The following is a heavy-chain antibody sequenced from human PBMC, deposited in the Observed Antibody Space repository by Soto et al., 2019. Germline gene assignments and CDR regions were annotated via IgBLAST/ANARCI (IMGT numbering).Heavy chain of an antibody. Sequence: PGESLKISCKGSGYSFTSYWIGWVRQMPGKGLEWMGIIYPGDSDTRYSPSFQGQVTISADKSISTAYLQWSSLKASDTAMYYCARLSYDSSGYPSAYYYYGMDVWGQGTTVTVSS. V-gene: IGHV5-51*01. CDR2: IYPGDSDT. CDR3: ARLSYDSSGYPSAYYYYGMDV. CDR1: GYSFTSYW. D-gene: IGHD3-22*01. J-gene: IGHJ6*02.